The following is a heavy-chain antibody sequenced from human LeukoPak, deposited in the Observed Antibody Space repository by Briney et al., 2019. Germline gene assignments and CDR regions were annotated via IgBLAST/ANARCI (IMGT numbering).Heavy chain of an antibody. V-gene: IGHV3-21*01. D-gene: IGHD6-13*01. J-gene: IGHJ4*02. CDR1: GFTVSSNY. CDR2: ISSSGSYI. CDR3: ARVKYSSSHFNFDY. Sequence: GGSLRLSCAASGFTVSSNYMSWVRQAPGKGLEWVSSISSSGSYIYYADSVKGRFTISRDNAKNSLYLQMNSLRAEDTAVYYCARVKYSSSHFNFDYWGQGTLVTVSS.